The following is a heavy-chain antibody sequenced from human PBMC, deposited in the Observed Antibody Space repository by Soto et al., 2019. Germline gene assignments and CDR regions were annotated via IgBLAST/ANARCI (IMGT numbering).Heavy chain of an antibody. CDR2: MNAKSGDT. D-gene: IGHD3-16*01. CDR3: ARGNPFNYAGFDV. Sequence: ASVKVSCKASGYTFSDFDINWLRQAPGQGPEWMGWMNAKSGDTFFAQRFQGKFNMTWDTSLSTAYMEVGSLTSDDTAMYYCARGNPFNYAGFDVWGQGTTVTVSS. V-gene: IGHV1-8*01. J-gene: IGHJ6*02. CDR1: GYTFSDFD.